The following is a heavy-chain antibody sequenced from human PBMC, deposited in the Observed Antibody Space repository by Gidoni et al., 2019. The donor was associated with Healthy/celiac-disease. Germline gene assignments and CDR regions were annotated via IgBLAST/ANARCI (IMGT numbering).Heavy chain of an antibody. CDR1: GCPLSSSSYS. V-gene: IGHV4-39*01. D-gene: IGHD4-17*01. CDR3: ASLVTTTYNWFDP. J-gene: IGHJ5*02. Sequence: QLQLQESGPGLVKPSETLSLTCTVPGCPLSSSSYSWGWIRQPPGKGLEWIGSRYYIGSTYYNPSLKSRATISVDTSKNQFSLKLSSVTAADTAVYYCASLVTTTYNWFDPWGQGTLVTVSS. CDR2: RYYIGST.